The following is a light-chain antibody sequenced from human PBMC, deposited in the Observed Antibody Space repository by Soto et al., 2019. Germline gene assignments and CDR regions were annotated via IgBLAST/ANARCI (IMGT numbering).Light chain of an antibody. CDR1: QDIRNA. J-gene: IGKJ1*01. V-gene: IGKV1-6*01. Sequence: AIQVTQSPSSLSASVGDRVTITCRASQDIRNALAWYQQKPGKAPKLLIYAASTLQSGVPSRFSGSGSGTDFTLTISSLKPEDVATYYCLREYHYQWTFGQGTKVEIK. CDR3: LREYHYQWT. CDR2: AAS.